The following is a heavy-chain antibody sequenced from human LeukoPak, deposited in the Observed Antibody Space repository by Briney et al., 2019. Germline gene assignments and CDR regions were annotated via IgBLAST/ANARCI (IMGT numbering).Heavy chain of an antibody. CDR1: GFTFSHYW. J-gene: IGHJ6*03. Sequence: TGGSLRLSCAASGFTFSHYWMSWVRQAPGKGLEWVSAISNSGGNTYYADSVKGRFTISRDNSRNTLYLQMNSLRAEDTAVYYCAKDDGGSYYIYYYYMDVWGKGTTVTISS. V-gene: IGHV3-23*01. CDR3: AKDDGGSYYIYYYYMDV. D-gene: IGHD1-26*01. CDR2: ISNSGGNT.